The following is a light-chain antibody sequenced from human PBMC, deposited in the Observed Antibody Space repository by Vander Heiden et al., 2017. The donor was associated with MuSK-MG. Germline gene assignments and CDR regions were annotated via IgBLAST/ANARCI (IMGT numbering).Light chain of an antibody. CDR2: WAS. CDR1: QSVLYSSNNKNY. Sequence: DIVMTQSPDSLAVSLGERATINCKSSQSVLYSSNNKNYLAWYQQKPGQPPKLLIYWASTRESGVPDRFSGSGSGTDFTLTISSLQAEDVAVYYCQQYYSTPPTFGPGTKVVIK. J-gene: IGKJ3*01. V-gene: IGKV4-1*01. CDR3: QQYYSTPPT.